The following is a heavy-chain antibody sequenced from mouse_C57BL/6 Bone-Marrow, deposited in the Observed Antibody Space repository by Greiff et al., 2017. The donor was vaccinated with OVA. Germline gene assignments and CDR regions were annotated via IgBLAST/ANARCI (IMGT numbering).Heavy chain of an antibody. V-gene: IGHV5-9*01. CDR1: GFTFSSYT. J-gene: IGHJ2*01. CDR2: ISGGGGNT. D-gene: IGHD2-4*01. Sequence: EVMLVESGGGLVKPGGSLKLSCAASGFTFSSYTMSWVRQTPEKRLEWVATISGGGGNTYYPDSVKGRFTISRDNAKNTLYLQMNSLRSEDTALYYCARQRSTMTYYFDYWGQGTTLTVSS. CDR3: ARQRSTMTYYFDY.